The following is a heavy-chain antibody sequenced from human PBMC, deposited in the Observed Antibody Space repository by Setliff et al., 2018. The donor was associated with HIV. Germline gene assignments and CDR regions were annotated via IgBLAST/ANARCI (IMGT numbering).Heavy chain of an antibody. CDR3: AGGRYFRDISDSRFDF. V-gene: IGHV4-31*03. Sequence: PSETLFLTCSVSGVSITTDGYFWSWIRHYPGKGLEWIGYMYHTGNTYSNPSLASRLVMSLDPSKNQFSLKLNSMTAADTAMFYCAGGRYFRDISDSRFDFWGQGMLVTVSS. D-gene: IGHD2-21*02. CDR1: GVSITTDGYF. J-gene: IGHJ4*02. CDR2: MYHTGNT.